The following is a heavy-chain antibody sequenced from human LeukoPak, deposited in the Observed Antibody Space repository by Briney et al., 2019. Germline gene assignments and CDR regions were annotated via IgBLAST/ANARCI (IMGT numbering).Heavy chain of an antibody. Sequence: ASVKVSCKASGYTFTSYGISWVRQAPGQGLEWMGWISAYNGNTNYAQKFQGRVTMTRDTSISTAYMELSRLRSDDTAVYYCARIDRHSSSHGLDYWGQGTLVTVSS. D-gene: IGHD6-6*01. V-gene: IGHV1-18*01. CDR1: GYTFTSYG. J-gene: IGHJ4*02. CDR3: ARIDRHSSSHGLDY. CDR2: ISAYNGNT.